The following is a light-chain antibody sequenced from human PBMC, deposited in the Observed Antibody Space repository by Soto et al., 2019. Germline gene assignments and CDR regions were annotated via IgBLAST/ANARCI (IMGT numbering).Light chain of an antibody. CDR2: ENN. Sequence: QSVLTQPPSVSAAPGQKVTISCSGSSSNIGNNYVSWYQQLPGTAPKLLIYENNKRPSGIPDRFSGSKSGTSATLGITGPQTGDEADYSCETWDSSLSALYVFGTGTKVTVL. V-gene: IGLV1-51*02. CDR1: SSNIGNNY. J-gene: IGLJ1*01. CDR3: ETWDSSLSALYV.